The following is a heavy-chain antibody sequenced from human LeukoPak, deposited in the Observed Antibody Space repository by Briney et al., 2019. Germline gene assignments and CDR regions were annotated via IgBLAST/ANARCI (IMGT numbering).Heavy chain of an antibody. Sequence: PGGSLRLSCAASGFTFSSYAMAWVRQAPGKGLEWVSAISDSGANTFYADSVRGRFTVSRDISKNTLYLQMNSLRAEDTAVYYCAKDTGSFDYWGQGTLVTVSS. CDR1: GFTFSSYA. CDR3: AKDTGSFDY. V-gene: IGHV3-23*01. D-gene: IGHD1-26*01. CDR2: ISDSGANT. J-gene: IGHJ4*02.